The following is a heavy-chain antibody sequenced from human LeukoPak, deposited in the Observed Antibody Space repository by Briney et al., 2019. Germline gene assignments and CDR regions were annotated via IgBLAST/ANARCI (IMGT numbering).Heavy chain of an antibody. Sequence: GASVKVSCKASGYTFTSYGISWVRQAPGQGIEWMGGISAYNGNTNYAQKLQSRVTITTDTSMSTAYMELRSLRSEDTAVYYCARGGYYDSSGYPNWGQGTLVTVSS. D-gene: IGHD3-22*01. J-gene: IGHJ4*02. CDR3: ARGGYYDSSGYPN. CDR1: GYTFTSYG. CDR2: ISAYNGNT. V-gene: IGHV1-18*01.